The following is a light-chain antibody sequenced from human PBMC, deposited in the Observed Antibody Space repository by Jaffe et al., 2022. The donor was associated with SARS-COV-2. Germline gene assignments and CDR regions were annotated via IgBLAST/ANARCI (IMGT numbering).Light chain of an antibody. Sequence: QSALTQPASVSGSPGQSITISCTGTSSDIGSSNYVSWYQQYPGKAPKLMIYDVSNRPSGVSNRFSASKSGNTASLTISGLQAEDEADYYCSSYTSISTWVFGGGTKLTVL. CDR2: DVS. V-gene: IGLV2-14*01. CDR1: SSDIGSSNY. J-gene: IGLJ3*02. CDR3: SSYTSISTWV.